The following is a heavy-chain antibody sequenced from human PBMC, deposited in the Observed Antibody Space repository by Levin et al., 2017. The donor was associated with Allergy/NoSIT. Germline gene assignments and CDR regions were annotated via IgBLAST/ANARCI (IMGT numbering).Heavy chain of an antibody. J-gene: IGHJ4*02. CDR1: GASVSSNSAA. CDR2: TYYRSRWYD. CDR3: AYAKDIAEGGSLDY. D-gene: IGHD2-15*01. Sequence: SETLSLTCAISGASVSSNSAAWNWIRQSPSRGLEWLGRTYYRSRWYDDYGLSVKSRITINPDTSRNQFSLHLESVTPEDTAVYYCAYAKDIAEGGSLDYWGQGTLVTVSS. V-gene: IGHV6-1*01.